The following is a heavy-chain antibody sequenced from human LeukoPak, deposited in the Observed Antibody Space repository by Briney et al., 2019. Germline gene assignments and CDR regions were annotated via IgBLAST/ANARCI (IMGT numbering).Heavy chain of an antibody. V-gene: IGHV1-2*02. Sequence: ASVKVSCKASGYTFTDYYIHWVRQAPGQGLEWMGCINPNSGGTNYAQVFQGRVTMTRDTSISTAYMELSSLTSDDTAVYYCARVGGTFGIYYYYYIAVWGKGTTGTVSS. J-gene: IGHJ6*03. CDR1: GYTFTDYY. D-gene: IGHD3-16*01. CDR3: ARVGGTFGIYYYYYIAV. CDR2: INPNSGGT.